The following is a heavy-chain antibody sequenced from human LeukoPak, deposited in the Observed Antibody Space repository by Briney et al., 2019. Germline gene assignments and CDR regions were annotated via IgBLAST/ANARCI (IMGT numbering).Heavy chain of an antibody. CDR3: VRKGGPYTFDH. Sequence: PGGSLRLSCAASGFTFSSYGMKWVRQAPGKGLEWVASISSSSGYIYYADSVRGRFTISRDNAKNSLYLQMISLRAEDTAVYYCVRKGGPYTFDHWGQGTLVTVSS. J-gene: IGHJ4*02. V-gene: IGHV3-21*01. CDR1: GFTFSSYG. D-gene: IGHD1-1*01. CDR2: ISSSSGYI.